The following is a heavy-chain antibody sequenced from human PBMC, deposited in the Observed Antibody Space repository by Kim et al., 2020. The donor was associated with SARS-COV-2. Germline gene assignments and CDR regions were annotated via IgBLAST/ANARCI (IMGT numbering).Heavy chain of an antibody. V-gene: IGHV3-15*01. Sequence: GGSLRLSCAASGFTFSNAWMSWVRQAPGKGLEWVGRIKSKTDGGTTDYAAPVKGRFTISRDDSKNTLYLQMNSLKTEDTAVYYCTTVLIYGDYGGGAHYYYYGMDVWGQGTTVTVSS. CDR2: IKSKTDGGTT. J-gene: IGHJ6*02. CDR1: GFTFSNAW. D-gene: IGHD4-17*01. CDR3: TTVLIYGDYGGGAHYYYYGMDV.